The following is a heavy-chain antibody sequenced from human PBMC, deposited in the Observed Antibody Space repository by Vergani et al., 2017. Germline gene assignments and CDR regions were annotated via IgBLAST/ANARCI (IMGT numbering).Heavy chain of an antibody. Sequence: QAQLQESGPRLVKPSQTLSLTCSFSGGSLDIHSQTWGWIRQPAGEGLECIGLIDVKGNSNFSPSLESRVTMSADASRGRFSLNLLSGSTSDTAGYYCVRVLHTSYILGAFDIWGQGIKVTVSS. CDR3: VRVLHTSYILGAFDI. D-gene: IGHD2-21*01. J-gene: IGHJ3*02. CDR2: IDVKGNS. V-gene: IGHV4-61*02. CDR1: GGSLDIHSQT.